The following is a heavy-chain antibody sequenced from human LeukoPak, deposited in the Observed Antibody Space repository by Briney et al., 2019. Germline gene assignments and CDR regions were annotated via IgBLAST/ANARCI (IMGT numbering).Heavy chain of an antibody. V-gene: IGHV3-23*01. J-gene: IGHJ4*02. CDR2: ISGSGGST. CDR3: AKDLESEMVRGVIYSYYFDY. Sequence: GGSLRLSCAASGFTFSSYAMSWVRQAPGKGLEWVPAISGSGGSTYYADSVKGRFTISRDNSKNTLYLQMNSLRAEDTAVYYCAKDLESEMVRGVIYSYYFDYWGQGTLVTVSS. CDR1: GFTFSSYA. D-gene: IGHD3-10*01.